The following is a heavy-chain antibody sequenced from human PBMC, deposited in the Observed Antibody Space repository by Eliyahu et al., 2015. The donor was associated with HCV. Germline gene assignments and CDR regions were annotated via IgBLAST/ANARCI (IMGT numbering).Heavy chain of an antibody. CDR2: TFYPGNS. Sequence: QVQLQESGPGLVKPSETLTLTCPFSGGSVNSGDYYWSWIRQPPGKGLEWXGYTFYPGNSNYXPSXKSRLTMXVDRSKNQVSLTLRSVTAADTAVYYCARHLGHHDILTVYSPNDAFEIWGQGTKVTVSS. CDR3: ARHLGHHDILTVYSPNDAFEI. J-gene: IGHJ3*02. V-gene: IGHV4-61*08. CDR1: GGSVNSGDYY. D-gene: IGHD3-9*01.